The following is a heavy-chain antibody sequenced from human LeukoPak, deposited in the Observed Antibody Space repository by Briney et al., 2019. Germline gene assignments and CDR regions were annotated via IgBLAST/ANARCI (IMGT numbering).Heavy chain of an antibody. J-gene: IGHJ6*03. CDR2: XYYSGST. CDR3: ARHVSAXSXGXPYYMDV. V-gene: IGHV4-39*01. CDR1: GGSISSSSYY. D-gene: IGHD6-19*01. Sequence: SETLSLTCTVSGGSISSSSYYWGWIRQPPGKGLEWIGXXYYSGSTYYNPSLKSRVTISVDTSKNQFSLKLSSVTAADTAVYYCARHVSAXSXGXPYYMDVWGKGTTVTVSS.